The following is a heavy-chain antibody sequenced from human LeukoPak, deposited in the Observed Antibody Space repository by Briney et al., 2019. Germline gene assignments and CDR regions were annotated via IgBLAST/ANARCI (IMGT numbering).Heavy chain of an antibody. V-gene: IGHV4-34*01. CDR1: GGSFSDYF. Sequence: PSETLSLTCAVSGGSFSDYFWSWIRQSPGKGLEWIGEINHSGSTNNNPSLESRVTMSVDASKNQFSLSLSSVTAADTAVYYCARGTTLYDSSGDDFDYWGQGTLVTVSS. D-gene: IGHD3-22*01. J-gene: IGHJ4*02. CDR3: ARGTTLYDSSGDDFDY. CDR2: INHSGST.